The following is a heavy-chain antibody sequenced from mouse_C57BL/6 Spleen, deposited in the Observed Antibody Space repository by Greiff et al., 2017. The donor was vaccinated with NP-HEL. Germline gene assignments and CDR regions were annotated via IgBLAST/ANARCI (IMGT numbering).Heavy chain of an antibody. D-gene: IGHD1-1*01. Sequence: VQLQQPGAELVMPGASVKLSCKASGYTFTSYWMHWVKQRPGQGLEWIGEIDPSDSYTNYNQKFKGKSTLTVDKSSSTAYMQLSSLTSEDSAVYYCARSPYYYGSSSFDYWGQGTTLTVSS. J-gene: IGHJ2*01. CDR2: IDPSDSYT. CDR1: GYTFTSYW. CDR3: ARSPYYYGSSSFDY. V-gene: IGHV1-69*01.